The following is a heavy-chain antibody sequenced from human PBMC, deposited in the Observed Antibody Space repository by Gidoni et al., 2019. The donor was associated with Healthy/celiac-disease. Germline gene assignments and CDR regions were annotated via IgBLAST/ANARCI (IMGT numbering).Heavy chain of an antibody. CDR2: ISSSGSTI. Sequence: EVQLVESGGGLVQPGGSLGLSCAASGFTFSSYEMNWVRQAPGKGLEWVSYISSSGSTIYYADSVKGRFTISRDNAKNSLYLQMNSLRAEDTAVYYCAREPDEEWYFDYWGQGTLVTVSS. CDR3: AREPDEEWYFDY. V-gene: IGHV3-48*03. D-gene: IGHD2-8*01. J-gene: IGHJ4*02. CDR1: GFTFSSYE.